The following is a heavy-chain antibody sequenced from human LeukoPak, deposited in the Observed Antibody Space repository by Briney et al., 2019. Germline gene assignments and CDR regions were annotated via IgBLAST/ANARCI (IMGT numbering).Heavy chain of an antibody. V-gene: IGHV3-74*01. CDR1: GFTFSSYW. D-gene: IGHD3-9*01. CDR2: INGDGRNI. CDR3: TRDLMDYDVSTGLHHYYMDV. Sequence: PGGSLRLSCVASGFTFSSYWMHWVRQDPRKELVWVSRINGDGRNINYADSVRGRFTISRDNAKNTLYLQMNTLRVEDTAVYYCTRDLMDYDVSTGLHHYYMDVWGQGTTVTVSS. J-gene: IGHJ6*02.